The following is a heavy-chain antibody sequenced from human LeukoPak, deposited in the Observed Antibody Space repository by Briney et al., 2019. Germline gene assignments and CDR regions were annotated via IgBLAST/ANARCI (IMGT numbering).Heavy chain of an antibody. CDR1: GGSISSSSYY. J-gene: IGHJ6*03. CDR3: ARQGSSGYYPLRYYYYYYMDV. Sequence: PSETLSLTCTVSGGSISSSSYYWGWIRQPPGKGLEWIGYIYYSGSTYYNPSLKSRVTMSVDTSKNQFSLKLTSVTAADTAVYYCARQGSSGYYPLRYYYYYYMDVWGKGTTVTISS. D-gene: IGHD3-22*01. V-gene: IGHV4-39*01. CDR2: IYYSGST.